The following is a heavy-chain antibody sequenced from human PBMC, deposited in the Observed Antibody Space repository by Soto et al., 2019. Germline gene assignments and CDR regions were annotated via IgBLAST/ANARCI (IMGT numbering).Heavy chain of an antibody. Sequence: SETLSVTCSVSGASISSYYWSGIRQPPGKGLEWIGYVHYSGNTNYNPSLKSRVTTSVGTSKRQFSLNLSSVTAADTAVYYCARGAGDYRTHFDYWGQGTLVTVSS. CDR2: VHYSGNT. CDR1: GASISSYY. D-gene: IGHD4-17*01. CDR3: ARGAGDYRTHFDY. J-gene: IGHJ4*02. V-gene: IGHV4-59*01.